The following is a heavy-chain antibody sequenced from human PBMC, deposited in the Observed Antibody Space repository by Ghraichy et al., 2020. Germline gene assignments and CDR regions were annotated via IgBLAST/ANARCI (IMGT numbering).Heavy chain of an antibody. CDR1: GGSISGYY. CDR3: ARDPGNGEGSFDF. CDR2: IYYSGST. V-gene: IGHV4-59*01. Sequence: SETLSLTCTVSGGSISGYYWSWIRQPPEKGLEWIGYIYYSGSTNYNPSLKSRVTISVDRSKNQFSLKLSSVTAADMAVYYCARDPGNGEGSFDFWGQGTMVTVSS. J-gene: IGHJ3*01. D-gene: IGHD3-10*01.